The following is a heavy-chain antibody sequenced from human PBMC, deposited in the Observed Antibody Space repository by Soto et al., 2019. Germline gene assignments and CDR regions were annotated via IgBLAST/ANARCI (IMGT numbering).Heavy chain of an antibody. J-gene: IGHJ3*02. D-gene: IGHD2-15*01. CDR3: ARDVKDIVVVVAATADAFDI. Sequence: ASVKVSCKASGYTFTSYYMHWVRQAPGQGLEWMGIINPSGGSTSYAQKFQGRVTMTRDTSTSTVYMELSSLRSEDTAVYYCARDVKDIVVVVAATADAFDIWGQGTMVTVSS. CDR2: INPSGGST. V-gene: IGHV1-46*01. CDR1: GYTFTSYY.